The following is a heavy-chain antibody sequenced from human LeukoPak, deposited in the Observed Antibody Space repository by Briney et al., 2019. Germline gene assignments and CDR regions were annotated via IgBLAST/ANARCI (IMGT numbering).Heavy chain of an antibody. CDR2: INHSGST. V-gene: IGHV4-34*01. CDR3: ARRGRTTVYAFDI. D-gene: IGHD4-17*01. J-gene: IGHJ3*02. CDR1: GGSFSGYY. Sequence: SETLSLTCAVYGGSFSGYYWSWIRQPPGKGPEWIGEINHSGSTNYNPSLKSRVTISVDTSKNQFSLKLSSVTAADTAVYYCARRGRTTVYAFDIWGQGTMVTVSS.